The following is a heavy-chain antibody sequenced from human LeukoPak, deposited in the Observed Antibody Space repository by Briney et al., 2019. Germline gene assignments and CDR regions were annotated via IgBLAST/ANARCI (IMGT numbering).Heavy chain of an antibody. CDR2: INSDGSST. D-gene: IGHD5-12*01. V-gene: IGHV3-74*01. CDR1: GFTFSSYW. J-gene: IGHJ3*02. CDR3: ARGSGYGTFDI. Sequence: PGGSLRLSCAVSGFTFSSYWMHWVRQAPGKGLVWVSRINSDGSSTNYADSVKGRFTISRDNAKNTLYLQMNSLRAEDTAVYYCARGSGYGTFDIWGQGTMVTVSS.